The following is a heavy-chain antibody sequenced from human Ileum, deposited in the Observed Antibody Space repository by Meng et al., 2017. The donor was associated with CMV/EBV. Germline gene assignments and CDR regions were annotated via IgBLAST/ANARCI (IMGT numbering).Heavy chain of an antibody. J-gene: IGHJ4*02. CDR3: TKGAWVDY. CDR1: GFPFSTFE. D-gene: IGHD1-26*01. V-gene: IGHV3-23*01. Sequence: LGLSCEASGFPFSTFEMSWVRQAPGKGLEWVSVIHGRDGSTFYADSVRGRFTISKDNSDNRLHLQMNSLRVEDTALYYCTKGAWVDYLGQGTLVTVSS. CDR2: IHGRDGST.